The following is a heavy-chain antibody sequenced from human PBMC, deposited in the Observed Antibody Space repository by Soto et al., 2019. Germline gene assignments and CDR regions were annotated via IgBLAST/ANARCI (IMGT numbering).Heavy chain of an antibody. V-gene: IGHV3-23*01. CDR1: GFTLRNYA. J-gene: IGHJ4*02. Sequence: PGGSLRLSCEASGFTLRNYAMTWVRQAPGKGLEWVSLISANDVGTYYAESVKTRFTISTDQSRNTVYLQMDSLRADDTAIYYCAKAKNDYNWDNRPPFDYWGQGTLVTGLL. CDR3: AKAKNDYNWDNRPPFDY. CDR2: ISANDVGT. D-gene: IGHD1-20*01.